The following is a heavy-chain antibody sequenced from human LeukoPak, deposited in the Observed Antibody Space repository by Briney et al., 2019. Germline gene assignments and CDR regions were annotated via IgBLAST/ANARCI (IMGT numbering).Heavy chain of an antibody. D-gene: IGHD6-6*01. CDR3: ARGIVVLLAYALDT. J-gene: IGHJ3*02. CDR2: INHSGST. V-gene: IGHV4-34*01. CDR1: GGSFSGYY. Sequence: PSETLSLTCAVYGGSFSGYYWSWIRQPPGKGLEWIGEINHSGSTNYNPSLKSRVTISVDTSKNQFSLKLSSVTAADTAVYYCARGIVVLLAYALDTGGQGTWFTVSS.